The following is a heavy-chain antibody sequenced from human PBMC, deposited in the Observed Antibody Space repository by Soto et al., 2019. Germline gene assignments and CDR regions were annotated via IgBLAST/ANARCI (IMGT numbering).Heavy chain of an antibody. J-gene: IGHJ4*02. CDR1: GFTFSSYW. CDR2: INSGGSAA. V-gene: IGHV3-74*01. CDR3: ARATSCYY. D-gene: IGHD2-2*01. Sequence: GGSLRLSCAASGFTFSSYWMHWVRQVPGKGLVWVSRINSGGSAATYADSVKGRFTISRDNAKNSLYLQMNSLRAEDTAVYYCARATSCYYWGQGTLVTVSS.